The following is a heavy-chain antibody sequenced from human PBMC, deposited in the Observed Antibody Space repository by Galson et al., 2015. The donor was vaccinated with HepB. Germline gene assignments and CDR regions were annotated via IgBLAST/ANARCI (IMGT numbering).Heavy chain of an antibody. CDR3: AKATTLDSSAQYYFDY. J-gene: IGHJ4*02. CDR2: ISWDGGST. V-gene: IGHV3-43D*03. CDR1: GFTFDDYA. Sequence: SLRLSCAASGFTFDDYAMHWVRQAPGKGLEWVSLISWDGGSTYYADSVKGRFTISRDNSKNSLYLQMNSLRAEDTALYYCAKATTLDSSAQYYFDYWGQGTLVTVSS. D-gene: IGHD3-22*01.